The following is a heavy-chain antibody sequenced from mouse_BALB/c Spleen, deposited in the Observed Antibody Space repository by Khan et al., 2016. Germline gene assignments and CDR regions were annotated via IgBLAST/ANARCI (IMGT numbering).Heavy chain of an antibody. J-gene: IGHJ4*01. D-gene: IGHD2-1*01. V-gene: IGHV2-9*02. CDR3: ARIYYGNLYYYAMDD. Sequence: QMQLEESGPGLVAPSQSLSITCTVSGFSLTSYGVHWVRQPPGKGLEWLGVLWAGGSTNYNSALMSRLSISKDNSKSQVFLKMNSLQTDDTAMYYCARIYYGNLYYYAMDDGGQGTSVTVSS. CDR2: LWAGGST. CDR1: GFSLTSYG.